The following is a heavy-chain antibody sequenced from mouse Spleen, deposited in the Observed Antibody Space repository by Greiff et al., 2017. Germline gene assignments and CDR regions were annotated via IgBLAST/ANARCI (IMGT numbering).Heavy chain of an antibody. V-gene: IGHV2-6-7*01. Sequence: VQLKESGPGLVAPSQSLSITCTVSGFSLTGYGVNWVRQPPGKGLEWLGMIWGDGSTDYNSALKSRLSISKDNSKSQVFLKMNSLQTDDTARYYCARALYYYAMDYWGQGTSVTVSS. CDR1: GFSLTGYG. J-gene: IGHJ4*01. CDR3: ARALYYYAMDY. CDR2: IWGDGST.